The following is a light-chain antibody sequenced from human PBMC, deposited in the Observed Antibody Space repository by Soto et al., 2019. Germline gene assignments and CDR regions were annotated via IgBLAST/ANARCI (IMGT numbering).Light chain of an antibody. J-gene: IGKJ2*01. CDR3: QQYSSSSGYT. CDR1: QNIATQF. CDR2: GTS. Sequence: VLTQSPGTLSLSPGETATLSCRASQNIATQFFTWYQQRPAQAPRDLIYGTSTRATGIPDRFNGSGSGIDFTVTISSLEPEDFAVYYCQQYSSSSGYTFGQGTKLEIK. V-gene: IGKV3-20*01.